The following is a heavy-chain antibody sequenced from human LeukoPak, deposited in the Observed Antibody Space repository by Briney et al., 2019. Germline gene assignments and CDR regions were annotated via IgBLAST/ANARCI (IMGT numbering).Heavy chain of an antibody. V-gene: IGHV1-18*01. CDR1: NYTFTSYG. CDR2: ISAYNGKT. CDR3: ARDPQQLVGATGGGFEY. D-gene: IGHD1-26*01. Sequence: ASVKVSCKASNYTFTSYGINWVRQAPGQGLEWMGWISAYNGKTNYAQKFQGRVTMTTDTSTNTAYMELRSLRSDDTAVYYCARDPQQLVGATGGGFEYWGQGTLVTVSS. J-gene: IGHJ4*02.